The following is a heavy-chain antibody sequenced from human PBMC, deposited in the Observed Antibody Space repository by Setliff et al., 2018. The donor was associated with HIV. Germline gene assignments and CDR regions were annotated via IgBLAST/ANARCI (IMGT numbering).Heavy chain of an antibody. CDR1: GGSVGRGSYY. J-gene: IGHJ4*02. V-gene: IGHV4-61*01. Sequence: SETLSLTCSVSGGSVGRGSYYWSWIRQSPGKGLEWIGYIYYSGSTTYNPSLRSRVTISIDTSKNQSSLNLRSVTAADTAVYYCARDPPGYGDSKDYWGQGKLVTVSS. CDR2: IYYSGST. D-gene: IGHD4-17*01. CDR3: ARDPPGYGDSKDY.